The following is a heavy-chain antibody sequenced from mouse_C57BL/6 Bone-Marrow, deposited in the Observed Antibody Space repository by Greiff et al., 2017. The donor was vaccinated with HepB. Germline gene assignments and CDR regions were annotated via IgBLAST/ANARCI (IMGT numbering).Heavy chain of an antibody. CDR2: INPNNGGT. J-gene: IGHJ1*03. CDR1: GYTFTDYN. Sequence: EVKLVESGPELVKPGASVKIPCKASGYTFTDYNMDWVKQSHGKSLEWIGDINPNNGGTIYNQKFKGKATLTVDKSSSTAYMELRSLTSEDTAVYYCARSPHDGSSVNWYCDVWGTGTTVTVSS. D-gene: IGHD1-1*01. V-gene: IGHV1-18*01. CDR3: ARSPHDGSSVNWYCDV.